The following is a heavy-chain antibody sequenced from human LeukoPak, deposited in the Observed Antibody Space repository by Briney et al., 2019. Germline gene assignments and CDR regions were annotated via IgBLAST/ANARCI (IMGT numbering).Heavy chain of an antibody. D-gene: IGHD5-12*01. CDR3: ARDRRWLRFHGFDI. V-gene: IGHV4-39*07. Sequence: KPSETLSLTCTVSGGSISSSSYCWGSIRQPPGKGLEWIGYIYYSGSTYYNPSLKSRVVISVDTSKNQFSLKLKSVTAADTAVYYCARDRRWLRFHGFDIWGQGTMVTVSS. J-gene: IGHJ3*02. CDR2: IYYSGST. CDR1: GGSISSSSYC.